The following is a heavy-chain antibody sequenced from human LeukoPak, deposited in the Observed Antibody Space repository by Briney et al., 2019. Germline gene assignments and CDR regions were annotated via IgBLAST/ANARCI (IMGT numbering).Heavy chain of an antibody. CDR1: GFTFSTYA. D-gene: IGHD1-26*01. J-gene: IGHJ3*02. Sequence: PGGSLRLSCAASGFTFSTYAMSWVRQAPGKGLEWVSGISGSGETTYYADSVKGRFTISRDNSKNTLYLQMNSLRAEDTAVYYCAKDVCGNYCSLHIWGQGTMVTVSS. CDR2: ISGSGETT. V-gene: IGHV3-23*01. CDR3: AKDVCGNYCSLHI.